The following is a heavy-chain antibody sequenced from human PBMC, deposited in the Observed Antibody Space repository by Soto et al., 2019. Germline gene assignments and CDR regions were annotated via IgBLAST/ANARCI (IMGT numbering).Heavy chain of an antibody. V-gene: IGHV1-18*01. CDR2: ISAYNGNT. D-gene: IGHD3-3*01. Sequence: ASVKVSCKASGYTFTSYGISWVRQAPGQGLEWMGWISAYNGNTNYAQKLQGRVTMTTDTSTSTAYMELRSLRSDDTAVYYCARVFLDYDFWSGYYGVPYYFDYWGQGTLVTVSS. CDR3: ARVFLDYDFWSGYYGVPYYFDY. J-gene: IGHJ4*02. CDR1: GYTFTSYG.